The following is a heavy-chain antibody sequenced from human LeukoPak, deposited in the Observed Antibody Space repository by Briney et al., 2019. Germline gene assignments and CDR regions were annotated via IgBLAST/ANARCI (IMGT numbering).Heavy chain of an antibody. CDR2: IYYSGST. J-gene: IGHJ5*02. CDR1: GGSISSYY. Sequence: SETLSLTCTVSGGSISSYYWSWLRQPPGKGLEWLGYIYYSGSTNYNPSLKSRVTISVDTSKYQFSLKLSSVTAADTAVYYCARAGYYYDSSGYFRFDPWGQGTLVTVSS. CDR3: ARAGYYYDSSGYFRFDP. D-gene: IGHD3-22*01. V-gene: IGHV4-59*01.